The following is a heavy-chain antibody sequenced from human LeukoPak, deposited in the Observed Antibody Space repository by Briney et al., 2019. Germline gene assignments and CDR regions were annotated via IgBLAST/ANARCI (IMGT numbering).Heavy chain of an antibody. V-gene: IGHV4-39*07. J-gene: IGHJ5*02. Sequence: SETLSLTCTVSGGSITTSSHYWGWIRQPPGKGLEWIGNIYYSGTTYYNPTLKSRVTISVDTSKNQFSLKLNSMTAADTAVYYCATDRLFDWLRWFDPWGQGTLVTVSS. CDR1: GGSITTSSHY. CDR3: ATDRLFDWLRWFDP. D-gene: IGHD3-9*01. CDR2: IYYSGTT.